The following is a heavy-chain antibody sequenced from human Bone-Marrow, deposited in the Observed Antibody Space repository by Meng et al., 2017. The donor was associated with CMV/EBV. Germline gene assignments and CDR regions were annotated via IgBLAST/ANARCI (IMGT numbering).Heavy chain of an antibody. CDR2: IYTSGST. V-gene: IGHV4-61*02. J-gene: IGHJ4*02. CDR1: GGSISSGSYY. D-gene: IGHD6-19*01. CDR3: ARGYSSGWYRHFDY. Sequence: QVQLQESGPGLVKPSQTLSLTCSVSGGSISSGSYYWSWIRQPAGKGLEWIGRIYTSGSTNYNPSLKSRVTISVDTSKNQFSLKLSSVTAADTAVYYCARGYSSGWYRHFDYWGQGTLVTVSS.